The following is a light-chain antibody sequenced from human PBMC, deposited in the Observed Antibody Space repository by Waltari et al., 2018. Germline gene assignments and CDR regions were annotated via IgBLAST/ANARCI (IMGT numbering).Light chain of an antibody. J-gene: IGLJ1*01. V-gene: IGLV1-47*02. CDR1: STNVGYNF. CDR3: AAWDDTLSGAGV. CDR2: SND. Sequence: QSVLTQPPSATGTPGQRVTISCSGISTNVGYNFVYWYQHLPGAAPKLIIHSNDERPSGVPDRFSGSKSGTSAVLVISGLRSEDEADYYCAAWDDTLSGAGVFGTGTKVTVL.